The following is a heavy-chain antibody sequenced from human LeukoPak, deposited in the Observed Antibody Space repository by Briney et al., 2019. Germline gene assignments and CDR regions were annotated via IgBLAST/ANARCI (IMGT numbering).Heavy chain of an antibody. CDR3: ARGYCSGGSCYSVENWFDP. Sequence: SVTVSCKASGGTFKNYDFSWVRQAPGQGLEWMGGIMPLSGTAKYAQKFQGRVTITADESTSTAYMELSRLRSDDTAVYYCARGYCSGGSCYSVENWFDPWGQGTLVTVSS. J-gene: IGHJ5*02. V-gene: IGHV1-69*01. D-gene: IGHD2-15*01. CDR2: IMPLSGTA. CDR1: GGTFKNYD.